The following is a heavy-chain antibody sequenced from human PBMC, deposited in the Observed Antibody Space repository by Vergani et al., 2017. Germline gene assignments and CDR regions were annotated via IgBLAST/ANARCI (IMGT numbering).Heavy chain of an antibody. CDR1: GGSISSAGFY. J-gene: IGHJ4*02. Sequence: QVQLQESGPGLVKPSQTLSLTCTVSGGSISSAGFYWSWVRQPAGKELEWIGRVSTSGSTNYNPSLKSRVTMSIDTSKNQFSLKLSSVTAADTAVYYGARSRLEGWLHLGYFDYWGQGTLVTVAS. CDR2: VSTSGST. V-gene: IGHV4-61*02. D-gene: IGHD5-24*01. CDR3: ARSRLEGWLHLGYFDY.